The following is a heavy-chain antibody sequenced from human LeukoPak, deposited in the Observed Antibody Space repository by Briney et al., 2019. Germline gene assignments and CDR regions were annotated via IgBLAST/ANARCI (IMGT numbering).Heavy chain of an antibody. CDR1: VGSFSGYY. J-gene: IGHJ4*02. CDR3: ARVTMYCYGSGAGDY. V-gene: IGHV4-34*01. CDR2: IDHSGST. Sequence: SSETLSLTCAVYVGSFSGYYWSWIRQPPGKGLEWIGEIDHSGSTNYNPSLKSRVTISVDTSKNQFSLKLSSVTAADTAVYYCARVTMYCYGSGAGDYWGQGTLVTVSS. D-gene: IGHD3-10*01.